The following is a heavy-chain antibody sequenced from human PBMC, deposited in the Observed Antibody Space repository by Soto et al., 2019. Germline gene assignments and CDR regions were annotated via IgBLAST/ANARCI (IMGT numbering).Heavy chain of an antibody. CDR3: ASDRLMLTFGGGSGEWGVDS. J-gene: IGHJ4*02. CDR2: IFSRGIS. Sequence: QVQLQESGPGLVKPSQTLSLTCTFSGDPITSGVHYWSWIRKRPGKGMQWIGYIFSRGISCYNPSLRCRVTVAVVTCKHRLSLTLGSVADADTDVYYCASDRLMLTFGGGSGEWGVDSWGQGTLVTVSS. CDR1: GDPITSGVHY. D-gene: IGHD3-16*01. V-gene: IGHV4-31*03.